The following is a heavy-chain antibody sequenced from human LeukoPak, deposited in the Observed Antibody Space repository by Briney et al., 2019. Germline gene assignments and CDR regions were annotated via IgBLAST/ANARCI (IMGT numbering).Heavy chain of an antibody. CDR2: VSNSGSTI. V-gene: IGHV3-11*01. J-gene: IGHJ4*02. Sequence: GGSLRLSCAASGFTFSDYYMSWIRQAPGKGLEWLSYVSNSGSTIFYADSVKGRFTISRDNAKNSLYLQMKSLRAEDTAVYYCAKGTLTFGGVIVQPFDYWGQGTLVTVSS. CDR3: AKGTLTFGGVIVQPFDY. CDR1: GFTFSDYY. D-gene: IGHD3-16*02.